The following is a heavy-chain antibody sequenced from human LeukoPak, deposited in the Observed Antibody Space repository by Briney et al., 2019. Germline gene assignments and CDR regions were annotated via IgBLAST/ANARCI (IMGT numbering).Heavy chain of an antibody. J-gene: IGHJ4*02. CDR3: ARHPTSMVRGIIITAYYFAY. CDR1: GYSFTSYW. V-gene: IGHV5-51*01. Sequence: GESLKISCKGSGYSFTSYWIGWVRQVPGKGLEWMGIIYPNYSDTRYSPSFQGQVTISADKSISTAYLQWSSLKASETAMYYCARHPTSMVRGIIITAYYFAYWGQGTLVTVSS. CDR2: IYPNYSDT. D-gene: IGHD3-10*01.